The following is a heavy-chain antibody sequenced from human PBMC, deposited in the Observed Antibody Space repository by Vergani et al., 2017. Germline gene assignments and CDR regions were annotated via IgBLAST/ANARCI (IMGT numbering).Heavy chain of an antibody. J-gene: IGHJ6*02. CDR3: ARVDGFGELSRYYYYYGMDV. D-gene: IGHD3-10*01. CDR1: GYSFTSYY. V-gene: IGHV1-46*03. CDR2: INPSGGST. Sequence: VQLVQSGAEVKKPGESLKISCKGSGYSFTSYYMHWVRQAPGQGLEWMGIINPSGGSTSYAQKFQGRVTMTRDTSTSTVYMELSSLRSEDTAVYYCARVDGFGELSRYYYYYGMDVWGQGTTVTVSS.